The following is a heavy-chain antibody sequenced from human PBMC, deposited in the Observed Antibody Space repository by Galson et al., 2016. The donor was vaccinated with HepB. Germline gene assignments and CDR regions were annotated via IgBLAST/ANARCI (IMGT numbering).Heavy chain of an antibody. Sequence: SVKVSCKASGGSFSNFAFSWVRQAPGQGLEWMGGIIPLFRTTNYAPKFQGRVTITADELTSTVYMELSSLRSKDTAVYYCAGGDGNGYYLLDFWGQGTLVTVSS. D-gene: IGHD3-22*01. CDR3: AGGDGNGYYLLDF. J-gene: IGHJ4*02. CDR2: IIPLFRTT. V-gene: IGHV1-69*13. CDR1: GGSFSNFA.